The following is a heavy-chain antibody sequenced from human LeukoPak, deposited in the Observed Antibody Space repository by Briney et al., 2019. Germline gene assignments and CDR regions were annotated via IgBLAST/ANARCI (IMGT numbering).Heavy chain of an antibody. V-gene: IGHV1-46*01. J-gene: IGHJ3*02. CDR3: ARVLTYYDFWSGQQGGAFDI. D-gene: IGHD3-3*01. Sequence: ASVKVSCKASGYTFTSYYIHWVRQAPGQGLEWMGIINPSGGSTSYAQKFQGRVTMTRDTSTSTVYMELSSLRSEGTAVYYCARVLTYYDFWSGQQGGAFDIWGQGTMVTVSS. CDR1: GYTFTSYY. CDR2: INPSGGST.